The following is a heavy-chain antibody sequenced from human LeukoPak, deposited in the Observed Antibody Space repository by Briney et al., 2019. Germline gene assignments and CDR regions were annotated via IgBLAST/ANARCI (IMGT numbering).Heavy chain of an antibody. J-gene: IGHJ4*02. D-gene: IGHD4-17*01. CDR2: ISYDGSNK. CDR1: GFTFSSYA. CDR3: ARNGDYFDY. V-gene: IGHV3-30*04. Sequence: GGSLRLSCAASGFTFSSYAMHWVRQAPGKGLEWVAVISYDGSNKYYADSVKGRFTISRDNSKNTLYLQMNSLRAEDTAVYYCARNGDYFDYWGQGTLVTVSS.